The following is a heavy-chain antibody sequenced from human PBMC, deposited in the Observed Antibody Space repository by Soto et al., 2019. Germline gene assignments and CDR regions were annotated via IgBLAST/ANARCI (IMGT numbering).Heavy chain of an antibody. CDR1: GASISTYY. V-gene: IGHV4-59*01. J-gene: IGHJ3*02. Sequence: TSETLSLTCTFSGASISTYYWSWIRLRPGKGLEWIGYIFSSGSINFNPSLRSRVIMSVDTSKNQFSLKLSSVTAADTAVYYCARRQADTDAFDIWGQGTMVTVSS. CDR2: IFSSGSI. D-gene: IGHD6-19*01. CDR3: ARRQADTDAFDI.